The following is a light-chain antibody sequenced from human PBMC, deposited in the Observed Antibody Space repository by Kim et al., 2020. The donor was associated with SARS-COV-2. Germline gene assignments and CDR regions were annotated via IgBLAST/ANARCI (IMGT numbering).Light chain of an antibody. J-gene: IGKJ2*03. Sequence: LSASLGDRVTITCRASQSISTWLAWYQQKSGKAPKVLIYKASNLKSGVPSRFSGSGSGTEFTLTIRSLQPDDFATYYCQQYFSYSSFGQGTKLEI. CDR3: QQYFSYSS. CDR1: QSISTW. CDR2: KAS. V-gene: IGKV1-5*03.